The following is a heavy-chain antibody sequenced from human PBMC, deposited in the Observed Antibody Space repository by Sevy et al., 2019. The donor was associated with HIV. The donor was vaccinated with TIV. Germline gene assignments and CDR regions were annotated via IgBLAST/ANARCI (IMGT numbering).Heavy chain of an antibody. CDR2: INYSGIT. CDR3: AGPILTYNNGWSYYDY. D-gene: IGHD6-19*01. Sequence: SETLSLTCTVSGASISSSGYYWGWIHQPPGKGLQWIASINYSGITFYNPSLKSRITISADTSKNQFSLDLNSVTAADTAIYYCAGPILTYNNGWSYYDYWGQGTVVTVSS. CDR1: GASISSSGYY. J-gene: IGHJ4*02. V-gene: IGHV4-39*01.